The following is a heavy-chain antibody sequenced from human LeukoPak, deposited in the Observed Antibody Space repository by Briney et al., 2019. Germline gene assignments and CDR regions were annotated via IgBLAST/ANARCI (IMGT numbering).Heavy chain of an antibody. CDR1: GYSITSGYD. CDR2: IYRSGSCFRSGST. Sequence: SETLSLICTVSGYSITSGYDWGWIRQPPGKGLEWIGRIYRSGSCFRSGSTYYNPSLKSRVTISVDMSKHQFSLRLRSVTAADTAVYYCAIRYSSSWTSDAFDIWGQGTMVSVSS. D-gene: IGHD6-13*01. V-gene: IGHV4-38-2*02. CDR3: AIRYSSSWTSDAFDI. J-gene: IGHJ3*02.